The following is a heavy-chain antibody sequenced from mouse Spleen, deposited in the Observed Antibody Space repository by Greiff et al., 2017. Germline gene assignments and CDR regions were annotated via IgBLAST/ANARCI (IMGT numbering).Heavy chain of an antibody. CDR3: ARWGLRFDY. Sequence: QVQLQQPGAELVMPGASVKLSCKASGYTFTSYWMHWVKQRPGQGLEWIGEIDPSDSYTNYNQKFKGKATLTVDKSSSTAYMQLSSLTSEDSAVYYCARWGLRFDYWGQGTTLTGSS. CDR2: IDPSDSYT. J-gene: IGHJ2*01. V-gene: IGHV1-69*01. D-gene: IGHD2-13*01. CDR1: GYTFTSYW.